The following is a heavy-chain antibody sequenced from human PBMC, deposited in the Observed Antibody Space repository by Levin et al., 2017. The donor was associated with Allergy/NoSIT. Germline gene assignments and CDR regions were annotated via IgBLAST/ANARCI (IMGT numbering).Heavy chain of an antibody. CDR2: INIDGSTT. CDR3: ARGLLETTYYSLGA. V-gene: IGHV3-74*01. J-gene: IGHJ5*02. D-gene: IGHD2/OR15-2a*01. Sequence: GGSLRLSCAASGFTFSRYLMHWVRQAPGKGLVWVSRINIDGSTTDYADSVKGRFTISRDSAKSTLYLQMSSLRAEDTAAFYCARGLLETTYYSLGAWGQGTLVTVSS. CDR1: GFTFSRYL.